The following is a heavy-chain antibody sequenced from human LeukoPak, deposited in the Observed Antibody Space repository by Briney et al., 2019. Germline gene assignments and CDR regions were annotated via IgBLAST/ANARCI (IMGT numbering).Heavy chain of an antibody. D-gene: IGHD3-3*01. CDR2: IKHDGSEK. CDR3: ATDRGWRTSGYYLYYFEY. Sequence: GGSLRLSCAASGFIFTNYFMSWVRQAPGKGLEWMASIKHDGSEKYYVDSVRGRFTISRDNTMNSLYLQMSSLRAEDTAVYYCATDRGWRTSGYYLYYFEYWGQGTLVTYSS. CDR1: GFIFTNYF. J-gene: IGHJ4*02. V-gene: IGHV3-7*01.